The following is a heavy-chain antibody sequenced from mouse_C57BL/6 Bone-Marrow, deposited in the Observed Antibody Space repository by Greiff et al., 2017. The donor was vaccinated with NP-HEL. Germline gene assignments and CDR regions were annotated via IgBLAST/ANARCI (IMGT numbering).Heavy chain of an antibody. CDR2: INPNYGTT. Sequence: EVKLQESGPELVKPGASVKISCKASGYSFTDYNMNWVKQSNGKSLEWIGVINPNYGTTSYNQKFKGKATLTVDQSSSTAYMQLNSLTSEDSAVYYCAGEPLYSNPPMAYWGQGTSVTVSS. V-gene: IGHV1-39*01. CDR3: AGEPLYSNPPMAY. J-gene: IGHJ4*01. D-gene: IGHD2-5*01. CDR1: GYSFTDYN.